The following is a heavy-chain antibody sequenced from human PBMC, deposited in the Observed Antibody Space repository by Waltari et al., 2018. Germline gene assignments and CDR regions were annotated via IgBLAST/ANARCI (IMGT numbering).Heavy chain of an antibody. CDR1: GFTFSSYS. CDR3: ARDLPHYYDSSGYSDY. J-gene: IGHJ4*02. CDR2: IISSSSYI. V-gene: IGHV3-21*01. D-gene: IGHD3-22*01. Sequence: EVQLVESGGGLVKPGGSLRLSCAASGFTFSSYSMNWVRQAPGKGLKWISSIISSSSYIYYADSVKVRFTISRDNAKNSLYLQMSSLRAEDTAVYYCARDLPHYYDSSGYSDYWGQGTLVTVSS.